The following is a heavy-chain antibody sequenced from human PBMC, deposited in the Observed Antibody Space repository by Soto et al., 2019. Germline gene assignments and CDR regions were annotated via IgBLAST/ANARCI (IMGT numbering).Heavy chain of an antibody. CDR2: ISAYNGNT. J-gene: IGHJ4*02. Sequence: QVQLVQSGAEVKKLGASVKVSCKASGYTFTNYAFSWVRQAPGQGLGWMGWISAYNGNTNYPQKLQGRVTMTTYTSTSTAYRELRSLGADATGVYYCARDLAAAGPFDCWGQGTLVTVSS. D-gene: IGHD6-13*01. CDR1: GYTFTNYA. V-gene: IGHV1-18*01. CDR3: ARDLAAAGPFDC.